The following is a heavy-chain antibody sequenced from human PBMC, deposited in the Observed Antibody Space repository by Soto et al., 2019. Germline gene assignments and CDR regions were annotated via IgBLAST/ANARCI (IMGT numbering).Heavy chain of an antibody. CDR3: ARDQGGSSAFDP. V-gene: IGHV3-30-3*01. Sequence: QVQLVESGGGVVQPGRSLRLSCAASGFTFSSYAMHWVRQAPGKGLEWVAVISYDGSNKYYADFVKGRFTISRDNSKNTLYLQMNSLRAEDTAVYYCARDQGGSSAFDPWGQGTLVTVSS. D-gene: IGHD1-26*01. CDR1: GFTFSSYA. J-gene: IGHJ5*02. CDR2: ISYDGSNK.